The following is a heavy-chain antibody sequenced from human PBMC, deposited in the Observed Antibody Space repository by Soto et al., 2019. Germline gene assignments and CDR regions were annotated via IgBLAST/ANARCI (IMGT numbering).Heavy chain of an antibody. CDR3: ARDHLILPAHDFFYGSDV. D-gene: IGHD2-21*02. CDR1: GFTFSMYS. CDR2: IPQDGVDG. V-gene: IGHV3-7*03. J-gene: IGHJ6*02. Sequence: GGSLRLSCEVSGFTFSMYSMSWVRQSPGKGLEWVAKIPQDGVDGHYADSVKGRFTISRDNGKNSLYLQLNNLRAEDTAVYYCARDHLILPAHDFFYGSDVWGRGATVTVYS.